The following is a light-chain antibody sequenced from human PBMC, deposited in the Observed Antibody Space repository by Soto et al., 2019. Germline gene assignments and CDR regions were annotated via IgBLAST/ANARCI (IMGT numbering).Light chain of an antibody. CDR1: SSDVGGYNY. V-gene: IGLV2-14*01. CDR3: SSHPPSYTLYLV. J-gene: IGLJ1*01. CDR2: DVS. Sequence: QSVLTQPASVSGSPGQSITISCTGTSSDVGGYNYVSWYQQHPGKAPKLMIYDVSNRPSGVSNRFSGSKSGNTASLTISGLQAEDEADCYFSSHPPSYTLYLVF.